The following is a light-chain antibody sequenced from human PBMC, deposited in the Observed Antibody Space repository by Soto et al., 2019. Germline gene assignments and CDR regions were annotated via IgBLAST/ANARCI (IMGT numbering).Light chain of an antibody. CDR3: SAHGGTTPYV. V-gene: IGLV2-8*01. CDR1: ASDIGGYTF. Sequence: QSALTQPPSASGSPGQSVAISCTGTASDIGGYTFVSWYQQHPGKAPKLLIYDVNKRPSGVPDRFSGSKSGNTASLTVSGRQAEDEAAYYCSAHGGTTPYVFGTGTKLTVL. J-gene: IGLJ1*01. CDR2: DVN.